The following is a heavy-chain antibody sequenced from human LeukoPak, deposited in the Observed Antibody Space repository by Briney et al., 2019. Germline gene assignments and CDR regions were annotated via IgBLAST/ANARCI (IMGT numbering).Heavy chain of an antibody. J-gene: IGHJ3*01. CDR2: IYYSGST. Sequence: SETLSLTCIVSHGSISLYYWSWIRQPPGKGLEWIGHIYYSGSTEYSPSLKSRVTISVDTSENQVSLKVTSVTAADTAVYYCARLQNRGFDYGYDDAFDVWGQGTMVTVSS. D-gene: IGHD5-18*01. CDR1: HGSISLYY. V-gene: IGHV4-59*08. CDR3: ARLQNRGFDYGYDDAFDV.